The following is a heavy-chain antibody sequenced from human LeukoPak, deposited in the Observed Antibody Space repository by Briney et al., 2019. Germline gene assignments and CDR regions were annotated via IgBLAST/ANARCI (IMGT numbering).Heavy chain of an antibody. CDR3: ARVGDNDFWKGNFDY. CDR1: GDSITSHF. J-gene: IGHJ4*02. CDR2: ISTIGNI. V-gene: IGHV4-4*07. D-gene: IGHD3-3*01. Sequence: PSETLSLTCTVSGDSITSHFWSWIRQPAGKGLEWLGHISTIGNINYNPSLKSRITMSVDTSKNQFSLRLNSVTAADTAVYFCARVGDNDFWKGNFDYWGQGTLVTVSS.